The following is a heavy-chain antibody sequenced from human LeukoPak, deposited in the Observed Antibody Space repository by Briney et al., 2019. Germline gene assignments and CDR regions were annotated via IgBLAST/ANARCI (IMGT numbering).Heavy chain of an antibody. CDR2: IIPILGIA. CDR1: GGTFSSYA. J-gene: IGHJ4*02. D-gene: IGHD5-12*01. Sequence: GASVKVSCKASGGTFSSYAISWVRQAPGQGLEWMGRIIPILGIANYAQKFQGRVTITADKSTSTAYTELYSLRSEDTAVYYCARDGGDGYADYWGQGTLVTVSS. CDR3: ARDGGDGYADY. V-gene: IGHV1-69*04.